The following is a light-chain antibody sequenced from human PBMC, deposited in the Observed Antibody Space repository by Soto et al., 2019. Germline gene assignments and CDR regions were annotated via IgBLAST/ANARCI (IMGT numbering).Light chain of an antibody. CDR3: QQRTVWQRT. Sequence: VLTQSPATLSLSPGAGATLSCRASQNIGSYLAWFQQKPGQAPRLLIFHASKRATGVPARFSGSGSGTDFTLTSSSLEPEDSAVYYCQQRTVWQRTFGQGTRVDIK. CDR2: HAS. J-gene: IGKJ1*01. CDR1: QNIGSY. V-gene: IGKV3-11*01.